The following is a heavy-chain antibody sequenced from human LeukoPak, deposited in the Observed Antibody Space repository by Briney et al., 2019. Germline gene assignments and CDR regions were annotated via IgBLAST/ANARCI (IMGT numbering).Heavy chain of an antibody. CDR1: GGSISSSNW. V-gene: IGHV4-4*02. J-gene: IGHJ4*02. CDR3: SATVTTGGYYFDY. Sequence: PSETLSLTCAVSGGSISSSNWWSWVRQPPGKGLEWIGEIYHSGSTNYNPSLKSRVTISVDKSKNQFSLKLSSVTAADTAVYYCSATVTTGGYYFDYWGPGTLVTVSS. CDR2: IYHSGST. D-gene: IGHD4-17*01.